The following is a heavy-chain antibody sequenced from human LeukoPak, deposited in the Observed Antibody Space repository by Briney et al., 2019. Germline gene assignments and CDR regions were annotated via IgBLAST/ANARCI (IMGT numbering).Heavy chain of an antibody. V-gene: IGHV1-2*02. CDR3: ASADFIDAGPYLTGS. CDR2: INTKIGRT. J-gene: IGHJ4*02. D-gene: IGHD3-3*01. CDR1: GYSFTAYY. Sequence: ASVRVSCKTSGYSFTAYYIHWVRQAPGQGLGWMGLINTKIGRTSSARKFQARVTMTSDPSITTVYMDMAWMTSDDTAIYFCASADFIDAGPYLTGSWSRGTLVPVSS.